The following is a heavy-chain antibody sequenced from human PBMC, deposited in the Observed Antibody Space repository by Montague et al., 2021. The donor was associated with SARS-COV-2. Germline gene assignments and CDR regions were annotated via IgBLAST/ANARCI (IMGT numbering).Heavy chain of an antibody. D-gene: IGHD3-22*01. CDR1: GFTFSAFW. CDR3: ATELPGYYDDSGYYSAFDH. J-gene: IGHJ4*02. Sequence: SLRLSCAASGFTFSAFWMTWVRQAPGKGLEWVANIKQDGSQKYYLESVKGRFTIPRDNAQNSLHLQMNSLRLEDTAVYYCATELPGYYDDSGYYSAFDHWGQGTLVSVSS. CDR2: IKQDGSQK. V-gene: IGHV3-7*05.